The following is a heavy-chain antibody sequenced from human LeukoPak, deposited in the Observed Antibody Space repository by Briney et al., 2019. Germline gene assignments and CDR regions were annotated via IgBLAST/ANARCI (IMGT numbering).Heavy chain of an antibody. CDR1: GFTFISYA. V-gene: IGHV3-23*01. J-gene: IGHJ4*02. CDR3: AKRESSGWPFYFAC. D-gene: IGHD6-19*01. Sequence: GGSLRLSCAASGFTFISYAMSWVRQAPGKGLEWVSAISGSGGSTYYADSVKGRFTISRDNSKNTLYLQINSLRAEDTAIYYCAKRESSGWPFYFACWGQGTLVTVSS. CDR2: ISGSGGST.